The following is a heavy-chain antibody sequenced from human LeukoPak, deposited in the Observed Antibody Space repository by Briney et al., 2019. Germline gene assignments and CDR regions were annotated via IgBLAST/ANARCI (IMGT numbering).Heavy chain of an antibody. D-gene: IGHD5-24*01. Sequence: GGSLRLSCAASEFTFSNYWMIWVRQAPGKGLEWVANIKQDGSEKRYADSVRGRFTVSRDNAHTSLYLHMSSLRAEDTALYYCARASDPWLQLTWGQGTLVTVSS. CDR3: ARASDPWLQLT. CDR1: EFTFSNYW. V-gene: IGHV3-7*05. CDR2: IKQDGSEK. J-gene: IGHJ5*02.